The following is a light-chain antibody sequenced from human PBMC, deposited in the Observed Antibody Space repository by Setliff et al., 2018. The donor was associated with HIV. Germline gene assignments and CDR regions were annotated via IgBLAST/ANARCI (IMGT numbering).Light chain of an antibody. V-gene: IGLV2-14*01. J-gene: IGLJ1*01. CDR2: EVF. CDR1: TSDISHYNF. Sequence: QSALAQPASVSASPGQSITISCTGTTSDISHYNFVSWYQQHPDSAPKLLIYEVFNRPSGVSHRFSGSKSGNTASLTISGLQAEDEADYYCSSYTRTNLLVFGTGTKVIVL. CDR3: SSYTRTNLLV.